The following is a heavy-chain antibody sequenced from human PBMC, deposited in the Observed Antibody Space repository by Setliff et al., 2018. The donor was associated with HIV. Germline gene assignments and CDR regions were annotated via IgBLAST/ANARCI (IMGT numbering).Heavy chain of an antibody. CDR2: ISRSNSYI. J-gene: IGHJ3*02. D-gene: IGHD6-13*01. CDR1: GFTFSSYA. Sequence: KPGGSLRLSCSASGFTFSSYAMHWVRQAPGKGLEWVSFISRSNSYIYYADSVKGRFTISRDNAKNSLYLQMNSLRAEDTAVYYCARATAAWDDAFDIWGQGTMVTVSS. CDR3: ARATAAWDDAFDI. V-gene: IGHV3-21*01.